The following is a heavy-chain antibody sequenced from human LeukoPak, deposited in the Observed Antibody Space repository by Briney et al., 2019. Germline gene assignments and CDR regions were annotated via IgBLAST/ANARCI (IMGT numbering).Heavy chain of an antibody. D-gene: IGHD5-18*01. CDR1: GFTFGDYT. J-gene: IGHJ4*02. CDR3: ARHLSGITGYTYGRGIDY. CDR2: IKKDGSEK. Sequence: GGSLRLSCTASGFTFGDYTMSWVRQAPGKGLEWVANIKKDGSEKYYVDSVKGRFTISRDNAKTLLYLQMNSLRAEDTAVYYCARHLSGITGYTYGRGIDYWGQGTLVTVSS. V-gene: IGHV3-7*01.